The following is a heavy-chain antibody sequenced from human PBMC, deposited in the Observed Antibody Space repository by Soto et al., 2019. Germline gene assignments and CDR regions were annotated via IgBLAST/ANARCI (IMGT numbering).Heavy chain of an antibody. Sequence: SETLSLTCTVSGGSINNYYWSWIRQPPGKGLEWIGYIYYSGRTSYNPSLKSRVTISVDTSKNQFSLKLSSVTAADTAVYYCARHDSGTMSVTPYWGQGTLVTVPS. J-gene: IGHJ4*02. V-gene: IGHV4-59*08. CDR2: IYYSGRT. D-gene: IGHD3-10*02. CDR1: GGSINNYY. CDR3: ARHDSGTMSVTPY.